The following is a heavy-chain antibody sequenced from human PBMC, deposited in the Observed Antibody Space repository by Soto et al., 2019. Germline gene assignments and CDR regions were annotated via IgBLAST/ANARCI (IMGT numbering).Heavy chain of an antibody. CDR2: INSDGSST. Sequence: EVQLVESGGGLVQPGGSLRLSCAASGFTFSSYWMHWVRQAPGKGLVWVSRINSDGSSTSYADSVKGRFTISRDNAKNTLYLQMNSLRAEDTAVYYCARAWDYGDYIDLSWYFDLWGRGTLVTVSS. J-gene: IGHJ2*01. CDR1: GFTFSSYW. CDR3: ARAWDYGDYIDLSWYFDL. V-gene: IGHV3-74*01. D-gene: IGHD4-17*01.